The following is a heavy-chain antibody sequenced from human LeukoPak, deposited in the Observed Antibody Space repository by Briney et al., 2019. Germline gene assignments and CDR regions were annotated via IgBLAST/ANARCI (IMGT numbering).Heavy chain of an antibody. V-gene: IGHV4-61*01. D-gene: IGHD3-3*01. CDR1: GGSISSYNYC. J-gene: IGHJ6*02. CDR2: IYYSGST. Sequence: SETLSLTCTVSGGSISSYNYCWGWIRQPPGKGLEWIGYIYYSGSTNYNPSLKSRVTISVDTSKNQFSLKLSSVTAADTAVYYCARDISPLDFWSGYYYGMDVWGQGTTVTVSS. CDR3: ARDISPLDFWSGYYYGMDV.